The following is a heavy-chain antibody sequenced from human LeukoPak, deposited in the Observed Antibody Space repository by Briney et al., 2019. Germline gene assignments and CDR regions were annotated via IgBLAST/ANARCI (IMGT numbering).Heavy chain of an antibody. CDR1: GFTVSTNY. CDR2: LYSGSDT. J-gene: IGHJ2*01. D-gene: IGHD3-10*01. V-gene: IGHV3-53*01. Sequence: GGSLRLTCAASGFTVSTNYMNWVRQAPGKGLEWVSILYSGSDTYYADSVKGCFTISRDSCKNILSLQMNNLRAEDTAVYYCARVGDHFHWYLDIWGRGTLVTVSS. CDR3: ARVGDHFHWYLDI.